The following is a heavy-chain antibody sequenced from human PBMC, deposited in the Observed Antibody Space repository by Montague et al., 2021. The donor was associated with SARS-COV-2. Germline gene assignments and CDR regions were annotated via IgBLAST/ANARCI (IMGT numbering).Heavy chain of an antibody. V-gene: IGHV4-31*03. J-gene: IGHJ6*02. CDR3: AREVMGSVNYYQAIKYGLDV. Sequence: TLSPTCTISGDFVSSDGYYWSWIRQHPGKGLEWIGDIYYSGSTHYNPSLKSRVTISVDTSKNQFSLKLSSVTAADTAVYYCAREVMGSVNYYQAIKYGLDVWGQGTTVTVSS. D-gene: IGHD3-10*01. CDR2: IYYSGST. CDR1: GDFVSSDGYY.